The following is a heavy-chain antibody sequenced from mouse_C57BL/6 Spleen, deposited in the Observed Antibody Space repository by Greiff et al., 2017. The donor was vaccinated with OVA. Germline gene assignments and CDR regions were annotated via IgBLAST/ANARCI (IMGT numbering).Heavy chain of an antibody. J-gene: IGHJ2*01. V-gene: IGHV6-3*01. Sequence: DVKLVESGGGLVQPGGSMKLSCVASGFTFSNYWMNWVRQSPEKGLEWVAQIRLKSDNYATPYAESLKGRFTISRDDYKSSVYLQMNNLRAEDTGIYYCTDYYGSSYDYWGQGTTLTVSS. D-gene: IGHD1-1*01. CDR3: TDYYGSSYDY. CDR1: GFTFSNYW. CDR2: IRLKSDNYAT.